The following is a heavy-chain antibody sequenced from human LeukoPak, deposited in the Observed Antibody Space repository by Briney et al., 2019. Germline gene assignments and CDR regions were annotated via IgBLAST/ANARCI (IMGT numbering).Heavy chain of an antibody. Sequence: ASVKVSCKASGYTVNTYIISWVRQAPGQGLEWVGWISPHSHTTHYAEKVQGRVTMTTDTSTTTVYMELRSLRSDDTAVYFCARGQRMYYWGQGTPVTVSS. CDR2: ISPHSHTT. CDR1: GYTVNTYI. D-gene: IGHD2-15*01. V-gene: IGHV1-18*01. J-gene: IGHJ4*02. CDR3: ARGQRMYY.